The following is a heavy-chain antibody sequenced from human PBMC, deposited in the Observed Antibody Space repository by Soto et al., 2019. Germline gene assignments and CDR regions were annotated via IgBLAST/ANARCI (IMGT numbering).Heavy chain of an antibody. D-gene: IGHD2-21*02. V-gene: IGHV4-59*01. CDR3: ARSYCGGDCYPGAPIYYFYGMDV. J-gene: IGHJ6*02. CDR2: IYYSGST. CDR1: GDSISTYF. Sequence: QVQLQESGPGLVKPSETLSLTCTVSGDSISTYFWSWIRQPPGKGLEWIGYIYYSGSTNYNPSLESXXXISVDTSKNQXXLXLXXVTAADTAVYYCARSYCGGDCYPGAPIYYFYGMDVWGQGTTVTVSS.